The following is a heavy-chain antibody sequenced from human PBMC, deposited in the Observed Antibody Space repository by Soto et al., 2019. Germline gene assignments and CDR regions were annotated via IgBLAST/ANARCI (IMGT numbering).Heavy chain of an antibody. D-gene: IGHD2-15*01. CDR1: GFTFSSYA. Sequence: GVSLRLSCAASGFTFSSYAMHWVRQAPGKGLEWVAVISYDVSNKYYADSVKGRFTISRDNSKNTLYLQMNSLRAEDTAVYYCARESVVVAKDDFDIWGQGTMVSVSS. J-gene: IGHJ3*02. CDR3: ARESVVVAKDDFDI. CDR2: ISYDVSNK. V-gene: IGHV3-30-3*01.